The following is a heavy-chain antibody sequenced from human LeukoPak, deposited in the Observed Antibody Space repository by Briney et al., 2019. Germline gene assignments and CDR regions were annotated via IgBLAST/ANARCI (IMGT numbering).Heavy chain of an antibody. V-gene: IGHV1-69*13. D-gene: IGHD6-13*01. Sequence: SVKVSCKASGGTFSRCAISWVRQAPGQGLEWMGGIIPIFGTANYAQKFQGRVTITADESTSTAYMELSSLRSEDTAVYYCASNPGYSSYDAFDIWGQGTMVTVSS. CDR3: ASNPGYSSYDAFDI. CDR1: GGTFSRCA. CDR2: IIPIFGTA. J-gene: IGHJ3*02.